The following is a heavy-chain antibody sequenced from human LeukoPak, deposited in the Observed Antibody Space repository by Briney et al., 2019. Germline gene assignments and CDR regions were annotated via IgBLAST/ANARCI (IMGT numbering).Heavy chain of an antibody. CDR2: ISGSGGST. D-gene: IGHD2-21*02. V-gene: IGHV3-23*01. J-gene: IGHJ4*02. CDR3: ARLIVVVTAIPGYFDY. CDR1: GFTFSSYG. Sequence: GSLRLSCAASGFTFSSYGMHWVRQAPGKGLEWVSAISGSGGSTYYADSVKGRFTISRDNSKNTLYLQMNSLRAEDTAVYYCARLIVVVTAIPGYFDYWGQGTLVTVSS.